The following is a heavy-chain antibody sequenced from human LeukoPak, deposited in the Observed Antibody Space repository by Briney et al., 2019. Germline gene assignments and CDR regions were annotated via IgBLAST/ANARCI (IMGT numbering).Heavy chain of an antibody. CDR2: IFAGVGT. CDR1: GFTVSNNY. Sequence: GGSLRLSCAASGFTVSNNYMTWVRQAPGKGLEWVSIIFAGVGTYYADSVRGRFTISRDNSKNTLYLQMNSLEAEDAAVYYCARGDRGAGQHFDYWGQGTLVTVS. V-gene: IGHV3-53*01. CDR3: ARGDRGAGQHFDY. J-gene: IGHJ4*02. D-gene: IGHD1-26*01.